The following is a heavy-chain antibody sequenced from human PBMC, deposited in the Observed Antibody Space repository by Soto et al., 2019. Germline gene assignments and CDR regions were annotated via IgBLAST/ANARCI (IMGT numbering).Heavy chain of an antibody. J-gene: IGHJ6*02. CDR3: ARDLWGYCGTDCYPLDV. D-gene: IGHD2-21*02. Sequence: SETLSLTCTITGPSISGYYWSWIRQPTGKGLEWIGYMYNTGSTVYNPSFKSRVTISVDTSKNQFSLKLNSVTAADTAVYYCARDLWGYCGTDCYPLDVWGQGTTVTVS. V-gene: IGHV4-59*01. CDR2: MYNTGST. CDR1: GPSISGYY.